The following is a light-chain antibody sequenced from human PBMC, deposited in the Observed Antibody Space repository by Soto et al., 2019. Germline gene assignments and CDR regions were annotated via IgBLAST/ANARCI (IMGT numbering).Light chain of an antibody. Sequence: EIVLTQSPGTLSLSPGERATLSCTTSQSVSSNYLAWYQQKPGQAPRLLIYGASSRATGIPDRFSGSGSATDFTLTISRLEPEYFAVYYCQQYGTSPPLTFGGGTKVEIK. J-gene: IGKJ4*01. V-gene: IGKV3-20*01. CDR1: QSVSSNY. CDR2: GAS. CDR3: QQYGTSPPLT.